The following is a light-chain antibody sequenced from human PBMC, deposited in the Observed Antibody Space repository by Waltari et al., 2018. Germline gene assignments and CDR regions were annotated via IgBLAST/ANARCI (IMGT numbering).Light chain of an antibody. CDR3: QQYYDAPRT. J-gene: IGKJ1*01. V-gene: IGKV4-1*01. CDR2: WAS. Sequence: DIVMTQSPDSLAVSLGERATINCKSSQSVLYSSNNKNYLAWYRQKPGQPPKLLIYWASTRESGVPDRVSGSGSGTDFTLTIGSLQAEDVAVYDCQQYYDAPRTFGQGTKVEIK. CDR1: QSVLYSSNNKNY.